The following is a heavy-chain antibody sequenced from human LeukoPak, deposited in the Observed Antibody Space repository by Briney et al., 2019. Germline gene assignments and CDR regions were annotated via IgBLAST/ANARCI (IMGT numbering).Heavy chain of an antibody. CDR1: GFTFSSYA. Sequence: GGSLTLSCAASGFTFSSYAMIWFRQAPGKGLEWVSNISGNGRSTYYVHSVKGRCTISKDNSKNTLYLQMNSPRIEDTAVVYCALVKAAGINYWGQGTLVTVSS. V-gene: IGHV3-23*01. D-gene: IGHD6-13*01. CDR2: ISGNGRST. CDR3: ALVKAAGINY. J-gene: IGHJ4*02.